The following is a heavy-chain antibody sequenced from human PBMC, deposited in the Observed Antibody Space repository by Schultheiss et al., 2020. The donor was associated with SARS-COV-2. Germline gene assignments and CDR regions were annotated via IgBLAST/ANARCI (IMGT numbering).Heavy chain of an antibody. D-gene: IGHD3/OR15-3a*01. V-gene: IGHV3-33*08. CDR3: ARGLGLGHAYFDY. CDR1: GFTFSSYA. J-gene: IGHJ4*02. CDR2: IWYDGSNK. Sequence: GGSLRLSCAASGFTFSSYAMHWVRQAPGKGLEWVAVIWYDGSNKYYADSVKGRFTISRDNSKNTLYLQMNSLRAEDTAVYYCARGLGLGHAYFDYWGQGTLVTVSS.